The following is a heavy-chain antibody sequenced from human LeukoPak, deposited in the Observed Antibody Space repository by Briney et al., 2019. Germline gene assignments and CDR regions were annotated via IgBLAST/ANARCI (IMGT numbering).Heavy chain of an antibody. CDR1: GYTFTSYG. CDR2: ISAYNGNT. Sequence: ASVKVSCKASGYTFTSYGISWLRQAPGQGLEWMGWISAYNGNTNYAQKLQGRVTIATDPSTSTAYMELRSLRSDDTAVYYCARELYDFWSGYYTGMAGYWGQGTLVTVSS. CDR3: ARELYDFWSGYYTGMAGY. D-gene: IGHD3-3*01. V-gene: IGHV1-18*01. J-gene: IGHJ4*02.